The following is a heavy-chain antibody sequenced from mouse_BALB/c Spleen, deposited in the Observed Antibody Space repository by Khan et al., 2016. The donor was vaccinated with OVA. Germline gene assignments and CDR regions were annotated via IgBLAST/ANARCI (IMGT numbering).Heavy chain of an antibody. CDR3: ARCWDYAMDY. CDR2: IDPANGNT. Sequence: EVQLQQPGAELVKPGASVKLSCTASGFNIKDTYMHWVKQRPEQGLEWIGRIDPANGNTKYDPKFQGKATITADTSSNTAYLQLSSLTSEDTAVYYCARCWDYAMDYWGQGTSVTVSS. D-gene: IGHD4-1*01. J-gene: IGHJ4*01. V-gene: IGHV14-3*02. CDR1: GFNIKDTY.